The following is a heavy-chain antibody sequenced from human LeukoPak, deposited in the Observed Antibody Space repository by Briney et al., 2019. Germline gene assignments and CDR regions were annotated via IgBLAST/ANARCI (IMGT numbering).Heavy chain of an antibody. D-gene: IGHD3-10*01. CDR2: INPNSGGT. J-gene: IGHJ6*02. V-gene: IGHV1-2*04. Sequence: GASVKVSCKASGYTFTGYYMHWVRQAPGQGLEWTGWINPNSGGTNYAQKFQGWVTMTRDTSISTAYMELSRLRSDDTAVYYCARERISMVRGVTRDHGMDVWGQGTTVTVSS. CDR1: GYTFTGYY. CDR3: ARERISMVRGVTRDHGMDV.